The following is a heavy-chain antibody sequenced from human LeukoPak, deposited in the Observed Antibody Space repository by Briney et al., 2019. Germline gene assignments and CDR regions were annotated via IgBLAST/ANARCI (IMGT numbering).Heavy chain of an antibody. D-gene: IGHD3-22*01. CDR1: GYSFTSYW. Sequence: GESLKISCKGSGYSFTSYWIGWVRQMPGKGLEWMGIIYPGDSDTRYSPSFQGQVTISADKSISTAYLQWSSLKASDTAMYYCARYLDYDSSGYYPYYYYMDVWGKGTTVTVSS. CDR3: ARYLDYDSSGYYPYYYYMDV. J-gene: IGHJ6*03. CDR2: IYPGDSDT. V-gene: IGHV5-51*01.